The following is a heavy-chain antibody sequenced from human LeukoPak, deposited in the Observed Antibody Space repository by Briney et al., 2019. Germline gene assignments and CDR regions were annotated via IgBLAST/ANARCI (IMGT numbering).Heavy chain of an antibody. CDR3: ARDTMTVVVPALYHYYYGMDV. V-gene: IGHV3-30-3*01. CDR1: GFTFSSYA. J-gene: IGHJ6*02. D-gene: IGHD2-2*01. Sequence: PGGSLRLSCAASGFTFSSYAMHWVRQAPGKGLEWVAVISYDGSNKYYADSVKGRFTISRDNAKNSLYLQMNSLRAEDTAVYYCARDTMTVVVPALYHYYYGMDVWGQGTTVTVSS. CDR2: ISYDGSNK.